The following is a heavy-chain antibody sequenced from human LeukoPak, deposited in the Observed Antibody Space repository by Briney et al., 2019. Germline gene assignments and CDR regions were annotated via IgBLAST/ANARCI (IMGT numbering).Heavy chain of an antibody. D-gene: IGHD5-12*01. CDR2: INPNSGGT. Sequence: GASVKVSCKSSGYTFTGFCMHWVRQAPGQGLEWMGWINPNSGGTNYAQKFQGRVTMTRDTSISTACMELSRLRSDDTAVYYCARVSDIVATKVDYWGQGTLVTVSS. V-gene: IGHV1-2*02. J-gene: IGHJ4*02. CDR3: ARVSDIVATKVDY. CDR1: GYTFTGFC.